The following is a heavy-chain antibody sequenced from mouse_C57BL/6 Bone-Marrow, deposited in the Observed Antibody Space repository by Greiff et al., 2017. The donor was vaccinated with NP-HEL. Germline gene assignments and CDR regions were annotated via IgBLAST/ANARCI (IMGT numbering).Heavy chain of an antibody. Sequence: EVMLVEPGGDLVKPGGSLKLSCAASGFTFSSYCMSWVRQTPAQRLEWVATISSGGRYTYYPDSVKGRFTLSRDNAKNTPYLQLSSLKSEGTTMYYCARGGVTTGYAMAYGGQGTSVTVSS. CDR2: ISSGGRYT. CDR3: ARGGVTTGYAMAY. D-gene: IGHD2-2*01. V-gene: IGHV5-6*01. J-gene: IGHJ4*01. CDR1: GFTFSSYC.